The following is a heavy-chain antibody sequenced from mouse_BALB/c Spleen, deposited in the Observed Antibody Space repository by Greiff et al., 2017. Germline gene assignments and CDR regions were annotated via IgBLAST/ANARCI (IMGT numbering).Heavy chain of an antibody. J-gene: IGHJ3*01. Sequence: QVQLQQSGAELARPGASVKLSCKASGYTFTDYYINWVKQRTGQGLEWIGEIYPGSGNTYYNEKFKGKATLTADKSSSTAYMQLISLTSEDSAVYFCARSSYYGNYGFAYWGQGTLVTVSA. CDR1: GYTFTDYY. V-gene: IGHV1-77*01. D-gene: IGHD2-10*01. CDR3: ARSSYYGNYGFAY. CDR2: IYPGSGNT.